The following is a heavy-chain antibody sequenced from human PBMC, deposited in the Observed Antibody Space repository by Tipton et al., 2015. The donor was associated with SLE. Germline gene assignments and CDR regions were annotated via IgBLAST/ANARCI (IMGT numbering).Heavy chain of an antibody. CDR2: INHSGGT. CDR1: GGSFSGYY. D-gene: IGHD4-17*01. V-gene: IGHV4-34*01. CDR3: ARAVLTTVTTFDY. J-gene: IGHJ4*02. Sequence: TLSLTCAVYGGSFSGYYWSWIRQPPGKGLEWIGEINHSGGTNYNPSLKSRVTISVDTSKNQFSLKLSSVTAADTAVYYCARAVLTTVTTFDYWGQGTLVTVSS.